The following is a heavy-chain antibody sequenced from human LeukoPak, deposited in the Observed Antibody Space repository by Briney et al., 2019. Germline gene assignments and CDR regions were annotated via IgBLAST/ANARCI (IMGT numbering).Heavy chain of an antibody. CDR1: GFTFSSYA. D-gene: IGHD3-10*01. J-gene: IGHJ3*02. V-gene: IGHV4-59*01. Sequence: ASLRLSCAASGFTFSSYAMSWVRQPPGKGLEWIGYIYYSGSTNYNPSLKSRVTISVDTSKNQFSLKLSSVTAADTAVYYCARGQYGSGSYPPGAFDIWGQGTMVTVSP. CDR2: IYYSGST. CDR3: ARGQYGSGSYPPGAFDI.